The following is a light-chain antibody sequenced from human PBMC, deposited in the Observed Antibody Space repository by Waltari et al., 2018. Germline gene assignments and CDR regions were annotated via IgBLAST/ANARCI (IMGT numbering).Light chain of an antibody. J-gene: IGKJ4*01. CDR3: QQRSNWPLT. V-gene: IGKV3-11*01. CDR1: QSVRNF. CDR2: DTS. Sequence: DTVFTQSPATLSLSPGERATLSCRASQSVRNFLAWYQQKPGQAPRLLIYDTSNRATGIPARFSGSGFGTDFTLTISSLEPEDFAVYYCQQRSNWPLTFGGGTKVEIK.